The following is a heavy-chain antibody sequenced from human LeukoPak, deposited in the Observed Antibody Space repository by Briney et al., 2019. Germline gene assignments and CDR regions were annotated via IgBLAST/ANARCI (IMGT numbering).Heavy chain of an antibody. CDR1: GGSISNYY. J-gene: IGHJ6*04. CDR3: ARDRSLGV. Sequence: SDTLSLTCTVSGGSISNYYWNWIRQPPGKGLEWIGYIYYSGSTNYNPSLKSRVTISVDTSKNQFSLKLSSVTDADTAVYYCARDRSLGVWGKGTTVTISS. V-gene: IGHV4-59*01. CDR2: IYYSGST.